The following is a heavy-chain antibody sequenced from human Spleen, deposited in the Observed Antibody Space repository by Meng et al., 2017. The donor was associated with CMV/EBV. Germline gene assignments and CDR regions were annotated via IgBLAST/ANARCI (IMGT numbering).Heavy chain of an antibody. J-gene: IGHJ4*02. V-gene: IGHV1-69*05. CDR1: GTFSSYA. D-gene: IGHD6-13*01. Sequence: GTFSSYAISWVRQAPGQGLEWMGGIIPIVGTANYAQKFQGRVTITTDESTSTAYMELSSLRSEDTAVYYCASGWRIAAAGSGYYFDYWGQGTLVTVSS. CDR2: IIPIVGTA. CDR3: ASGWRIAAAGSGYYFDY.